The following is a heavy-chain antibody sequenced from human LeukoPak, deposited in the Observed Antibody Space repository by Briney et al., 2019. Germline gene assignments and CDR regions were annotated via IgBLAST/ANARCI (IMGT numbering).Heavy chain of an antibody. V-gene: IGHV3-20*04. CDR1: GFTFDDYA. CDR3: AKYNYYDISYYFDY. J-gene: IGHJ4*02. CDR2: INWNGGST. Sequence: TGGSLRLSCAASGFTFDDYAMNWVRQAPGKGLEWVSGINWNGGSTGYADSVKGRFTISRDNSKNTLYLQMNSLRAEDTAVYYCAKYNYYDISYYFDYWGQGTLVTVSS. D-gene: IGHD3-22*01.